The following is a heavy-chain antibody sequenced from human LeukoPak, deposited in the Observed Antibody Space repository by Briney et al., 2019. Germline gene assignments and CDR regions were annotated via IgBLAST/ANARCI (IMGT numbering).Heavy chain of an antibody. CDR2: IYYSGST. CDR1: GGSFSGYY. Sequence: PSETLSLTCAVHGGSFSGYYWGWIRQPPGEGLEWIGSIYYSGSTYYNPSLKSRVTISVDTSKNQFSLKLSSVTAADTAVYYCARHPPGDYVFSFDYWGQGTLVTVSS. D-gene: IGHD3-16*01. J-gene: IGHJ4*02. CDR3: ARHPPGDYVFSFDY. V-gene: IGHV4-39*01.